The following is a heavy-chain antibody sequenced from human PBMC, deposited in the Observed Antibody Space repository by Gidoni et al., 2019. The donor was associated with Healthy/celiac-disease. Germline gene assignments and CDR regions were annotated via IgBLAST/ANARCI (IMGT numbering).Heavy chain of an antibody. V-gene: IGHV3-74*01. CDR2: INSDGSST. D-gene: IGHD7-27*01. Sequence: EVQLVESGGGLVQPGGSLRLSCAASGFTFSSYWMHWVRPAPGKGLVWVSRINSDGSSTSYADSVKGRFTISRDNAKNTLYLQMNSLRAEDTAVYYCARDRQSDWGFLPRATNWFDPWGQGTLVTVSS. CDR1: GFTFSSYW. J-gene: IGHJ5*02. CDR3: ARDRQSDWGFLPRATNWFDP.